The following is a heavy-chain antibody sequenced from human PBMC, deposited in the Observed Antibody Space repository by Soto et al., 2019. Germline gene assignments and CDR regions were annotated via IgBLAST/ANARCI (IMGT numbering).Heavy chain of an antibody. Sequence: PEGSLRLSCTASAFTFGDYAMSWFRQAPGKGLEWVGFIRSKAYGGTTEYAASVKGRFTISRDDSKSIAYLQMNSLKTEDTVVYYCTRECRISVADTSKPYYLDYSGQRLLVTGFS. J-gene: IGHJ4*02. V-gene: IGHV3-49*03. CDR3: TRECRISVADTSKPYYLDY. CDR2: IRSKAYGGTT. D-gene: IGHD6-19*01. CDR1: AFTFGDYA.